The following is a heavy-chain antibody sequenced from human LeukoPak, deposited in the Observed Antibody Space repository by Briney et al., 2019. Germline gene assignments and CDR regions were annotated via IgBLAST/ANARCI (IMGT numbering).Heavy chain of an antibody. V-gene: IGHV1-18*01. J-gene: IGHJ6*02. CDR3: ARFYYYYGMDV. Sequence: ASVKVSCKASGYTFTGYGISWVRQAPRQGLEWMGWISAYNGNTNYAQKLQGRVTMTTDTSTSTAYMELRSLRSDDTAVYYCARFYYYYGMDVWGQGTTVTVSS. CDR2: ISAYNGNT. CDR1: GYTFTGYG.